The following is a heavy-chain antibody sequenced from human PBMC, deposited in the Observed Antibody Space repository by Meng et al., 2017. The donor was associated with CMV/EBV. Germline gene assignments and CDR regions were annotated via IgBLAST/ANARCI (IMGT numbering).Heavy chain of an antibody. CDR2: IYYSGST. CDR1: AGSTSIYY. D-gene: IGHD3-3*01. V-gene: IGHV4-59*01. Sequence: SQTLSPTCPLSAGSTSIYYWSWIRQPPGKVLEWIGYIYYSGSTNYNPSLKSRVTISVDTSKNQFSLKLSSVNAADTAVYYCARANEHYDFCSGYYRAFDIWGQGTMVTVSS. J-gene: IGHJ3*02. CDR3: ARANEHYDFCSGYYRAFDI.